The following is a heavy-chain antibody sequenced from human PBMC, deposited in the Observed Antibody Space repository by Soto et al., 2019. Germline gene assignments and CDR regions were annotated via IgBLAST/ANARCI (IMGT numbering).Heavy chain of an antibody. CDR2: VSYDGSLK. J-gene: IGHJ6*02. V-gene: IGHV3-30*18. Sequence: QVQLVESGGGVVHPGRSLRLSCAASGFTFSRFGIHWVRQAPGKGLEWVAVVSYDGSLKYYADSVKGRFTISRDNSKNTLYLHMNSLRPEDTALYYCAKDSDQLLFDYYYYGMDVWGQGTTVTVSS. CDR1: GFTFSRFG. CDR3: AKDSDQLLFDYYYYGMDV. D-gene: IGHD2-2*01.